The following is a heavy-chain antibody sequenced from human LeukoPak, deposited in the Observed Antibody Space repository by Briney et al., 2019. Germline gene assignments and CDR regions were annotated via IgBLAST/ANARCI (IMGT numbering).Heavy chain of an antibody. Sequence: PSETLSLTCTVSGGSISSYYWSWLRQPPGKGLEWIGYIYYSGSTNYNPSLKSRVTISVDTSKNQFSLKLSSVTAADTAVYYCARDRGGSGSFWFDPWGQGTLVIVSS. J-gene: IGHJ5*02. CDR2: IYYSGST. V-gene: IGHV4-59*01. D-gene: IGHD3-10*01. CDR1: GGSISSYY. CDR3: ARDRGGSGSFWFDP.